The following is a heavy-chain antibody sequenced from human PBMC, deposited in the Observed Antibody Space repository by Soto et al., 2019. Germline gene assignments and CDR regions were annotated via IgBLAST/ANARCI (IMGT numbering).Heavy chain of an antibody. Sequence: PSETLSLTCAVYGGSFSGYYWSWIRQPPGKXLEWIGEINHSGSTNYNPSLKSRVTISVDTSKNQFSLKLSSVTAADTAVYYCARGPNDYVWGSYRYLTPATFDYWGQGTLVTVSS. D-gene: IGHD3-16*02. CDR3: ARGPNDYVWGSYRYLTPATFDY. J-gene: IGHJ4*02. CDR1: GGSFSGYY. V-gene: IGHV4-34*01. CDR2: INHSGST.